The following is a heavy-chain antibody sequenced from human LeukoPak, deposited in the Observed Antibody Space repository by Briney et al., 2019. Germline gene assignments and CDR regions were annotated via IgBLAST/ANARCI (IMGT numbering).Heavy chain of an antibody. CDR1: GGSISSYY. CDR2: IYTSGST. CDR3: ARENSGSYREFDY. D-gene: IGHD1-26*01. J-gene: IGHJ4*02. Sequence: SETPSLTCTVSGGSISSYYWSWIRQPAGKGLEWIGRIYTSGSTNYNASLKSRVGMSVDPSKNQFSLKLSSVTAADTAVFYCARENSGSYREFDYWGQGTLVTVSS. V-gene: IGHV4-4*07.